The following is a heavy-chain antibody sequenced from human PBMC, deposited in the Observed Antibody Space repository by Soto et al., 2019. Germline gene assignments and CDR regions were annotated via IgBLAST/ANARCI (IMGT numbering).Heavy chain of an antibody. CDR3: ARGAYGSGSSPNWFDP. Sequence: PSETLSLTCTVSGASISSYYWSWIRQPAGKGLEWIGRIYTSGTTSYNPSLKSRVTMSLDTSKNHFSLILNSVTAADTAVYYCARGAYGSGSSPNWFDPWGQGTLVTSSS. CDR2: IYTSGTT. D-gene: IGHD3-10*01. CDR1: GASISSYY. J-gene: IGHJ5*01. V-gene: IGHV4-4*07.